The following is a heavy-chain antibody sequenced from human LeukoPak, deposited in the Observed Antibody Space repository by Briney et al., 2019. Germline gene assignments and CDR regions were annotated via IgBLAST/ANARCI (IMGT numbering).Heavy chain of an antibody. V-gene: IGHV3-74*01. CDR3: ARDLGQYYDTSDNWFDP. CDR1: GFTFSNYW. J-gene: IGHJ5*02. Sequence: PGGSLRLSCAASGFTFSNYWIHWVRQAPGKGLVWVSRINSDGINTSYADSVKGRFTISRDNAKNTLNLQMNSLRDEDTAVYYCARDLGQYYDTSDNWFDPWGQGTLVTVSS. D-gene: IGHD3-22*01. CDR2: INSDGINT.